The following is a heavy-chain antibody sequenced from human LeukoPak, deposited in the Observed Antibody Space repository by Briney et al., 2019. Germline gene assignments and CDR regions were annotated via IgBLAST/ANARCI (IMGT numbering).Heavy chain of an antibody. CDR3: ARDPGDIDAFDI. J-gene: IGHJ3*02. Sequence: SVKVSCKASGGTLSSYAISWVRQAPGQGLEWTGGIIPIFGTANYAQKFQGRVTITADESTCTAYMELSSLRSEDTAVYYCARDPGDIDAFDIWGQGTMVTVSS. V-gene: IGHV1-69*01. D-gene: IGHD5-12*01. CDR1: GGTLSSYA. CDR2: IIPIFGTA.